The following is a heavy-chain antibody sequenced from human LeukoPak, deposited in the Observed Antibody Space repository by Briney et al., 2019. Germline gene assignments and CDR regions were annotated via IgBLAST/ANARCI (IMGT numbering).Heavy chain of an antibody. CDR2: IIPIFGTA. D-gene: IGHD3-10*01. Sequence: SVKVSCKASGGTFSSYAISWVRQAPGQGLEWMGGIIPIFGTANYAQKFQGRVTITADKSTSTAYMELSSLRSEDTAVYYCASHYYCSGRSTHGNDFDLSGQGTMVTVSS. CDR3: ASHYYCSGRSTHGNDFDL. V-gene: IGHV1-69*06. CDR1: GGTFSSYA. J-gene: IGHJ3*01.